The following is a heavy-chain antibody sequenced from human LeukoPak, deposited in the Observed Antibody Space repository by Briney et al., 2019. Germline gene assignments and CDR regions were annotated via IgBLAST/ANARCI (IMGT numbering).Heavy chain of an antibody. CDR3: ARDRGSGYYHDAFDI. J-gene: IGHJ3*02. D-gene: IGHD3-22*01. V-gene: IGHV1-18*01. Sequence: ASVKVSCKASGYTFTSYGISWVRQAPGQGLEWMGWISAYNGNTNYAQKLQGRVTMTTDTSTSTAYMELRSLRSDDTAVYYCARDRGSGYYHDAFDIWGQGTMVTVSS. CDR2: ISAYNGNT. CDR1: GYTFTSYG.